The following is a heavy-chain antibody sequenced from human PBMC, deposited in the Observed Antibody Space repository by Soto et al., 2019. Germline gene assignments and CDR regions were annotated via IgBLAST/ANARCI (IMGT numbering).Heavy chain of an antibody. CDR2: IQSDGSKK. Sequence: HVHLVESGGGVVQPGGSLRLSCAASGFFFGNFGMHWVRRAPGKGLEWVAAIQSDGSKKYYADSVKGRFTISRDNSKNTLDLQMDSLRAEDTGVYFCARDDCSSPSCYVYWGQGTPVTVSS. D-gene: IGHD2-2*01. CDR1: GFFFGNFG. V-gene: IGHV3-33*01. J-gene: IGHJ4*02. CDR3: ARDDCSSPSCYVY.